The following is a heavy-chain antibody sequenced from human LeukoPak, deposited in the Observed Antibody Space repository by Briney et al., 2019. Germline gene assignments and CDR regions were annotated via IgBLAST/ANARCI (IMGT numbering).Heavy chain of an antibody. D-gene: IGHD1-26*01. V-gene: IGHV3-7*01. CDR1: GFTFSSYW. Sequence: GGSLRLSCAASGFTFSSYWMSWVRQAPGKGLEWVANIKQDGSEKYYVDSVKGRFTISRDNAKNSLYLQMNSLRAEDTAVYYCARDKIVGATYFDYWGQGTLVTVSS. J-gene: IGHJ4*02. CDR3: ARDKIVGATYFDY. CDR2: IKQDGSEK.